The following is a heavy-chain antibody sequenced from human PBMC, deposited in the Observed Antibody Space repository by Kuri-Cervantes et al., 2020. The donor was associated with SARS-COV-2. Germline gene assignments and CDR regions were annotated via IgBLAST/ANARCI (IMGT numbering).Heavy chain of an antibody. J-gene: IGHJ4*02. CDR2: FGGSGEST. D-gene: IGHD6-19*01. CDR3: AKATYSSGWSPDY. Sequence: GESLKISCAASGFTFSNYAMSWVRQAPGKGLEWVSVFGGSGESTFYADSVKGRFTISRDNSKNTLYLQMNSLRAEDTAVYYCAKATYSSGWSPDYWGQGTLVTVSS. V-gene: IGHV3-23*01. CDR1: GFTFSNYA.